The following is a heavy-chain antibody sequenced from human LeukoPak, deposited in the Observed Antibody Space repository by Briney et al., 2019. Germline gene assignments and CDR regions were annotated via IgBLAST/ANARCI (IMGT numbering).Heavy chain of an antibody. Sequence: ASVKVSCKASGYTFTSYDINWVRQATGQGLEWMGWMNPNSGNTGYPQKFQGRVTITRNTSISTAYMELSSLRSEDTAVYYCARNPIRTYYDFWSGYSNWFDPWGQGTLVTVSS. CDR1: GYTFTSYD. CDR3: ARNPIRTYYDFWSGYSNWFDP. J-gene: IGHJ5*02. D-gene: IGHD3-3*01. CDR2: MNPNSGNT. V-gene: IGHV1-8*03.